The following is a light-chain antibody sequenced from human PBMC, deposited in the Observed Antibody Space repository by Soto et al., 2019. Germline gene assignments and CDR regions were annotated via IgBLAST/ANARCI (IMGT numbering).Light chain of an antibody. Sequence: EIVLTQSPCTLSLSPGERATLSCRASQSVSNNYLAWYQQKPGQAPRLLIYGASNRATGVPARFSGSGSGTDFTLTISSLEPEDFAVYYCQQRSSWPPTSGQGSRLAI. J-gene: IGKJ5*01. V-gene: IGKV3-11*01. CDR1: QSVSNNY. CDR3: QQRSSWPPT. CDR2: GAS.